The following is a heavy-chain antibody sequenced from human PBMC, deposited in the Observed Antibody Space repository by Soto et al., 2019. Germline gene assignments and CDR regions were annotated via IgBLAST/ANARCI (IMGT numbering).Heavy chain of an antibody. J-gene: IGHJ6*02. Sequence: PGGSLRLSCAASGFTFSNAWMSWVRQAPGKGLEWVGRIKSKTDGGTTDYAAPVKGRFTISRDDSKNTLYLQMNSLKTEDTAVYYCTTDRRGLLGPGYYYYGMDVWGQGTTVTVSS. CDR2: IKSKTDGGTT. CDR3: TTDRRGLLGPGYYYYGMDV. D-gene: IGHD3-22*01. CDR1: GFTFSNAW. V-gene: IGHV3-15*01.